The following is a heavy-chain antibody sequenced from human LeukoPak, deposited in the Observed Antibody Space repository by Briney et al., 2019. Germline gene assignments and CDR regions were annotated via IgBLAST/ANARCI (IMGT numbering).Heavy chain of an antibody. D-gene: IGHD6-19*01. Sequence: PSETLSLTCAVYGGSFSGYYWSWIRQPPGKGLEWIGYIYYSGSTNYNPSLKSRVTISVDTSKNQFSLKLSSVTAADTAVYYCARAGYSSGHGGFDYWGQGTLVTVSS. CDR3: ARAGYSSGHGGFDY. V-gene: IGHV4-59*08. J-gene: IGHJ4*02. CDR2: IYYSGST. CDR1: GGSFSGYY.